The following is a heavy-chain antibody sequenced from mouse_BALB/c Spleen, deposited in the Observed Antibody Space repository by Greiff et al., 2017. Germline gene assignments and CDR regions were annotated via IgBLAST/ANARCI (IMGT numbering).Heavy chain of an antibody. CDR3: AREATVVDYAMDY. Sequence: EVMLVESGGGLVQPGGSRKLSCAASGFTFSSFGMHWVRQAPEKGLEWVAYISSGSSTIYYADTVKGRFTISRDNPKNTLFLQMTSLRSEDTAMYYCAREATVVDYAMDYWGQGTSVTVSS. V-gene: IGHV5-17*02. CDR1: GFTFSSFG. D-gene: IGHD1-1*01. CDR2: ISSGSSTI. J-gene: IGHJ4*01.